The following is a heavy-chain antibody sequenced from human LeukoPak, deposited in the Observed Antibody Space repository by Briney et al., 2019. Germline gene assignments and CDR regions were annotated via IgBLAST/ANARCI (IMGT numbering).Heavy chain of an antibody. CDR2: ISYGGSNE. CDR3: ASGGDSDSRYFKY. J-gene: IGHJ1*01. V-gene: IGHV3-30-3*01. Sequence: PGGSLTLSCAASGFTISSYAMHWVRQAPGKGLEWVGVISYGGSNEYNAASVKGRITISRDNSKDTLYLQMNSLRAEDTAVYYCASGGDSDSRYFKYWGQGTQVTVSS. D-gene: IGHD3-22*01. CDR1: GFTISSYA.